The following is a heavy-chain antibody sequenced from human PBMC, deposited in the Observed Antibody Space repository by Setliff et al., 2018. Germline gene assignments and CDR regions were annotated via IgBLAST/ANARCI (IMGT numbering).Heavy chain of an antibody. CDR1: GYTLTELS. Sequence: ASVKVSCKVSGYTLTELSMHWVRQAPGKGLEWMGGFDPEDGETIYAQKFQGRVTMTEDTSTDTAYMELSSLRSEDTAVYYCATSVSWIQLVLYPQGHPEPFDYGGQGTRVTVSS. D-gene: IGHD5-18*01. CDR3: ATSVSWIQLVLYPQGHPEPFDY. CDR2: FDPEDGET. V-gene: IGHV1-24*01. J-gene: IGHJ4*02.